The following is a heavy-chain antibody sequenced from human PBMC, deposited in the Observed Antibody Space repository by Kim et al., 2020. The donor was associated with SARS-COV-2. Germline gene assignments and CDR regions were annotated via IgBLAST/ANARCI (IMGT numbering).Heavy chain of an antibody. V-gene: IGHV4-34*01. CDR3: ATHSRRGSYYYGSGSYYGTYYFDY. D-gene: IGHD3-10*01. CDR2: INHSGST. Sequence: SETLSLTCAVYGGSFSGYYWSWIRQPPGKGLEWIGEINHSGSTNYNPSLKSRVTISVDTSKNQFSLKLSSVTAADTAVYYCATHSRRGSYYYGSGSYYGTYYFDYWGQGTLVTASS. CDR1: GGSFSGYY. J-gene: IGHJ4*02.